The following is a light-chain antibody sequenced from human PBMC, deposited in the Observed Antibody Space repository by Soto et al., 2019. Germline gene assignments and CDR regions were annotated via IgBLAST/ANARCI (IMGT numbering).Light chain of an antibody. CDR3: SSYASSSTTG. CDR2: EVT. CDR1: SGDVGGYNY. Sequence: QSALTQPASVSGSPGQSIIISCTGTSGDVGGYNYVSWYQQYPGKVPKLMIYEVTYRPSGVSYRFSGSKSGNTASLTISGLQAEDEADYDCSSYASSSTTGFGTGPKVTVL. J-gene: IGLJ1*01. V-gene: IGLV2-14*01.